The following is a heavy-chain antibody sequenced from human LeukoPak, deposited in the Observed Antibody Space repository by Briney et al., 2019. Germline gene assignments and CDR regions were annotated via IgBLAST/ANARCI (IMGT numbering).Heavy chain of an antibody. J-gene: IGHJ4*02. V-gene: IGHV4-59*01. D-gene: IGHD6-13*01. CDR1: GGSISSYY. CDR2: IYYSGST. Sequence: PSETLSLTCTVSGGSISSYYWSWIRQPLGKGLEWIGYIYYSGSTNYNPSLKSRVTISVDTSKNQFSLKLSSVTAADTAVYYCARSRSRIAAADAYWGQGTLVTVSS. CDR3: ARSRSRIAAADAY.